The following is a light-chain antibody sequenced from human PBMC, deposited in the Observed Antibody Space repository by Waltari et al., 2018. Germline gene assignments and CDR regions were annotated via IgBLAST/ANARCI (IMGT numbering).Light chain of an antibody. CDR2: NVS. CDR1: QRLVFVDGNTY. Sequence: VLVQSPLSLPVSLGQPASISCRSNQRLVFVDGNTYLNWLHQRPGQSPRRLIYNVSNRESGVPDRFTGSGSGTGFTLKISRVAAEDVGVYYCVQGTGWPWTFGQGTKVEIK. J-gene: IGKJ1*01. V-gene: IGKV2-30*01. CDR3: VQGTGWPWT.